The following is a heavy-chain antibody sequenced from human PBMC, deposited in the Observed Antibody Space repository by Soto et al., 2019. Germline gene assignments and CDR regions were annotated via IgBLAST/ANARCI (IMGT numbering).Heavy chain of an antibody. V-gene: IGHV1-46*01. CDR1: GYTFSNYY. J-gene: IGHJ4*02. Sequence: QVHLVQSGAEVKRPGASVKVSCKASGYTFSNYYMHWVRQVPGHGLEWMGLINPSGGGTTYAQRFRGRLTVTRDTSTSTAYMELSRLRSDATAIYFSVRAPQYGSAGYFSNFWGQGTLVTVSS. D-gene: IGHD3-10*01. CDR3: VRAPQYGSAGYFSNF. CDR2: INPSGGGT.